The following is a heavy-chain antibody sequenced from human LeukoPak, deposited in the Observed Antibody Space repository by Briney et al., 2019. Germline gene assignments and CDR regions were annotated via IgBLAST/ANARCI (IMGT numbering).Heavy chain of an antibody. CDR3: ARDGYYYDSSGYPIDY. CDR1: GFTFSSYS. V-gene: IGHV3-48*01. D-gene: IGHD3-22*01. J-gene: IGHJ4*02. CDR2: ISSSSSTI. Sequence: GGSLRLSCAASGFTFSSYSMNWVRQAPGKGLEWVSCISSSSSTIYYADSVKGRFTISRDNAKNSLYLQMNSLRAEDTAVYYCARDGYYYDSSGYPIDYWGQGTLVTVSS.